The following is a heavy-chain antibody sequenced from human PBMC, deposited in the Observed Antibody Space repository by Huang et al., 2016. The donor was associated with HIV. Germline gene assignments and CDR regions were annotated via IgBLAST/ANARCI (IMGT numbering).Heavy chain of an antibody. CDR2: IHHSGST. CDR3: ARGRLMSWIAAMDWFFDL. V-gene: IGHV4-34*02. CDR1: GGSFSGYY. Sequence: QMQLQQWGAGLLKPSETLSLTCALYGGSFSGYYWSWISQPPGKGLEWIGEIHHSGSTDYNPSLKSRGSMSVDPSKNQFSLKLSSVTAADTAVYYCARGRLMSWIAAMDWFFDLWGRGTLVTVSS. D-gene: IGHD2-2*01. J-gene: IGHJ2*01.